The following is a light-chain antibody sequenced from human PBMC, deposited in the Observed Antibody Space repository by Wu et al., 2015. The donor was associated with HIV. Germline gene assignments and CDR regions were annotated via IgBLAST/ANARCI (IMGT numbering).Light chain of an antibody. CDR1: QSVTSSY. CDR3: QQYGSSPYT. J-gene: IGKJ2*01. Sequence: EIVLTQSPGTLSLSPGERAILSCRASQSVTSSYFAWYQQKPGQAPRLLIYGVSSRATGIPDRFSGSGSGTDFTLTIRRLEPEDFAVYYCQQYGSSPYTFGQGTKLEIK. V-gene: IGKV3-20*01. CDR2: GVS.